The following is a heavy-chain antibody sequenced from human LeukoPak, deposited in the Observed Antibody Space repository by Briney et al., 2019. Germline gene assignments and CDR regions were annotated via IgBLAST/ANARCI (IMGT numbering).Heavy chain of an antibody. CDR3: ARRAAVRGVDF. J-gene: IGHJ6*02. Sequence: GVSLRLSCAASGFTFSSSWMHWVRQAPEKGLVWVSRINSDGSSTSYADSVKGRFTISRDNFKRTVHLEMSNLRADDTAMYYCARRAAVRGVDFWGLGTTVIVSS. CDR2: INSDGSST. V-gene: IGHV3-74*01. D-gene: IGHD1-14*01. CDR1: GFTFSSSW.